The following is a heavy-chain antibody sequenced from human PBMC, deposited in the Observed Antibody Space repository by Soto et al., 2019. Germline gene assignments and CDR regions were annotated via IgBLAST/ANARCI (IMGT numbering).Heavy chain of an antibody. CDR2: IKQDGSEK. CDR1: GFSFSYYY. J-gene: IGHJ4*02. CDR3: VRGSSAAGY. V-gene: IGHV3-7*01. Sequence: GGSLRLSCAASGFSFSYYYMIWVRQAPGKGLEWVANIKQDGSEKNSVDSVKGRFTISRDNAKNSLFLQMNSLRVEDTAVYYCVRGSSAAGYWGQGTLVTVSS. D-gene: IGHD6-25*01.